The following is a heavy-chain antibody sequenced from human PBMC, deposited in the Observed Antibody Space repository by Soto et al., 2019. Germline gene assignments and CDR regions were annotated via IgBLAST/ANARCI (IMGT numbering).Heavy chain of an antibody. D-gene: IGHD6-6*01. V-gene: IGHV3-33*01. J-gene: IGHJ6*02. Sequence: GGSLRLSCAASGFTFSSYGMHWVRQAPGKGLEWVAVIWYDGSNKYYADSVKGRFTISRDNSKNTLYLQMNSLRAEDTAVYYCARDPTGIAARPYYYGMDVWGQGTTVTVSS. CDR1: GFTFSSYG. CDR3: ARDPTGIAARPYYYGMDV. CDR2: IWYDGSNK.